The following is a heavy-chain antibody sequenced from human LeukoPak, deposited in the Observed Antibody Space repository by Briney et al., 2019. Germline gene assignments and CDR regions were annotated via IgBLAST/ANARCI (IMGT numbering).Heavy chain of an antibody. CDR1: GGSISSYY. D-gene: IGHD2-2*02. Sequence: SETLSLTCTVSGGSISSYYWSWIRHPAGKGLEWIGRIYTSGSTNYNPSLKSRVTMSVDTSRKQFSLKLSSVTAADTAVYYCARDGVPAAIAKGGYWYFDLWGRGTLVTVSS. J-gene: IGHJ2*01. CDR3: ARDGVPAAIAKGGYWYFDL. V-gene: IGHV4-4*07. CDR2: IYTSGST.